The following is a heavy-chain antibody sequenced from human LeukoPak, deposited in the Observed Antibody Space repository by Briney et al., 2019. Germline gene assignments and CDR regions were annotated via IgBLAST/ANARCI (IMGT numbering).Heavy chain of an antibody. D-gene: IGHD6-13*01. CDR3: ARHPHVFIAAAGGGWFDP. V-gene: IGHV4-59*08. Sequence: PSETLSLTCTVSGGSISSYYWSWIRQPPGKGLEWIGYIYYSGSTNYNPSLKSRVTISVDTSKNQFSLKLSSVTAADTAVYYCARHPHVFIAAAGGGWFDPWGQETLVTVSS. CDR1: GGSISSYY. J-gene: IGHJ5*02. CDR2: IYYSGST.